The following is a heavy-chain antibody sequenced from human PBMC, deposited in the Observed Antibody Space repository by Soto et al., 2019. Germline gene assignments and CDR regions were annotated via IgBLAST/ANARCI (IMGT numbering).Heavy chain of an antibody. D-gene: IGHD1-26*01. Sequence: QVQLVESGGGVVQPGRSLRLSCAASGFTFSSYGMHWVRQAPGKGLEWVAVIWYDGSNKYYADSVKGRFTISRDNSXNXXYLQMNSLRAEDTAVYYCARGAGIVGATTLHLFDYWGQGTLVTVSS. CDR3: ARGAGIVGATTLHLFDY. V-gene: IGHV3-33*01. CDR1: GFTFSSYG. CDR2: IWYDGSNK. J-gene: IGHJ4*02.